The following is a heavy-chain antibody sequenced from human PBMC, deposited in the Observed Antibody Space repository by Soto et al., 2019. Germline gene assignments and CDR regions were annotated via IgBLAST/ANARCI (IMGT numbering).Heavy chain of an antibody. CDR3: ARAIAGGYGHTTLDY. CDR2: INAYNGDT. Sequence: QVHLVQSGGEVKKPGASVKVSCKTSGYDFTIFGISWVRQAPGQGLEWMAWINAYNGDTNYARRFQGRVTVTTETSASTAYMDLRSLRPDDTAMYYCARAIAGGYGHTTLDYWGQGTLVTVSS. D-gene: IGHD5-18*01. CDR1: GYDFTIFG. V-gene: IGHV1-18*01. J-gene: IGHJ4*02.